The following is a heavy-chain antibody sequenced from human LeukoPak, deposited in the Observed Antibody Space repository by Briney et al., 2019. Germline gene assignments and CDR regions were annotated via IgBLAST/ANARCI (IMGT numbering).Heavy chain of an antibody. CDR2: ISSSSSYI. Sequence: TGGSPRLSCAASGFTFSSYSMNWVRQAPGKGLEWVSSISSSSSYIYYADSVRGRFAISRDNAKNSLYLQMNSLRAEDTALYYCAMYSSSDAFDIWGQGTMVTVSS. CDR1: GFTFSSYS. CDR3: AMYSSSDAFDI. J-gene: IGHJ3*02. V-gene: IGHV3-21*01. D-gene: IGHD6-6*01.